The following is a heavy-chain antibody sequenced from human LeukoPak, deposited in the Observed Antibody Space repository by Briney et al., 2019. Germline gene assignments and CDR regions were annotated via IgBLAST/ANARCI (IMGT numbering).Heavy chain of an antibody. CDR3: ARDYYGTSDY. V-gene: IGHV4-59*01. J-gene: IGHJ4*02. CDR1: GGSISSYY. Sequence: NPSETLSLTCTVSGGSISSYYWSWIRQPPGKGLEWIGYIYYSGSANYNPSLKSRVTISVDTSKNQFSLKLSSVTAADTAVYYCARDYYGTSDYWGQGTLVTVSS. CDR2: IYYSGSA. D-gene: IGHD3-10*01.